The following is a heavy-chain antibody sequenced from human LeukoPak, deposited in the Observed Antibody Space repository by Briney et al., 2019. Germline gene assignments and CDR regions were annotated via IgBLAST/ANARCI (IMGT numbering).Heavy chain of an antibody. Sequence: GGSLRLSCTGSGFTLSNYAVAWVRQAPGKGLEWVSSFTSSGNTYYADSVKGRFTVSRDNSKSTLYMQMTSLRAEDTAVYYCAKGDYGDCYWGQGSLVSASS. D-gene: IGHD4-17*01. J-gene: IGHJ4*02. CDR2: FTSSGNT. V-gene: IGHV3-23*01. CDR1: GFTLSNYA. CDR3: AKGDYGDCY.